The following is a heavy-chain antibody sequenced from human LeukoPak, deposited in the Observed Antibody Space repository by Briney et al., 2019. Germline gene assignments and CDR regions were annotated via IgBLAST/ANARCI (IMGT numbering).Heavy chain of an antibody. J-gene: IGHJ3*02. Sequence: SETLSLTCTVSGGSISSNNYNWGWIRQPPGTGLEWIGNIYYSGSTYYNPSLKSRVTISVDTSKNQFSLKPSSVTAADTAVYYCARHIFDGYCSSTSCQYDAFDIWGQGTMVTVSS. D-gene: IGHD2-2*03. CDR1: GGSISSNNYN. V-gene: IGHV4-39*01. CDR3: ARHIFDGYCSSTSCQYDAFDI. CDR2: IYYSGST.